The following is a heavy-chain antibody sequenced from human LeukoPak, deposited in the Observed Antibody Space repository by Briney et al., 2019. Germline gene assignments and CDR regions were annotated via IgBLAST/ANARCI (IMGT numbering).Heavy chain of an antibody. D-gene: IGHD2-2*01. V-gene: IGHV1-18*04. CDR3: ARGRLGSTNWFDP. Sequence: GASVKVSCKASGYTFTGYYMHWVRQAPGQGLEWMGWISAYNGNTNYAQKLQGRVIMTTDTSTSTAYMELRSLRSDDTAVYYCARGRLGSTNWFDPWGQGTLVTVSS. J-gene: IGHJ5*02. CDR1: GYTFTGYY. CDR2: ISAYNGNT.